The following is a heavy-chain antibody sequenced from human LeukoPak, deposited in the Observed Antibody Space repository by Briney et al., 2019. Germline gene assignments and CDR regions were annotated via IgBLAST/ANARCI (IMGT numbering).Heavy chain of an antibody. Sequence: PGRSLRLSCAASGFTFSNYGMHWVRQAPGKGLEWVALIWYDGSKKDYVDSVKGRFIISRDDFRNMVYLEMSSLRAEDTAVYYCAREGFDPWGQGTLVTVSS. CDR2: IWYDGSKK. CDR3: AREGFDP. V-gene: IGHV3-33*01. J-gene: IGHJ5*02. CDR1: GFTFSNYG.